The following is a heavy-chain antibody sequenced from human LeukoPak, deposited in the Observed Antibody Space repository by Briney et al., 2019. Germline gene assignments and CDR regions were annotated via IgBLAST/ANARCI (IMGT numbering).Heavy chain of an antibody. CDR1: GYTFIGYY. CDR2: INPNSGGT. CDR3: VRGGCTGVSRYSDPLFDY. V-gene: IGHV1-2*02. J-gene: IGHJ4*02. Sequence: ASVKVSCKASGYTFIGYYIHWVRQAPGHGLEWMGWINPNSGGTKSAQNFQGRVTMTRDTSISTAYMELSSLRSDDTAVYFCVRGGCTGVSRYSDPLFDYWGQGTLVTVSS. D-gene: IGHD2-15*01.